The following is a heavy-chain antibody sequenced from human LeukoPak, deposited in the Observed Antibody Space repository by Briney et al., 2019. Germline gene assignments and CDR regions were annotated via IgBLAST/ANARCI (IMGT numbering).Heavy chain of an antibody. CDR1: GYTFTGYY. Sequence: AAVKVSCKASGYTFTGYYMHRVPQAPGQGLEWMGRINPNSGGTNYAQKFQGRVTMTRDTSISTAYMELSKLRYDDTALNYCARENVDTAMAESDYWGQGTLVTVSS. J-gene: IGHJ4*02. CDR2: INPNSGGT. V-gene: IGHV1-2*06. CDR3: ARENVDTAMAESDY. D-gene: IGHD5-18*01.